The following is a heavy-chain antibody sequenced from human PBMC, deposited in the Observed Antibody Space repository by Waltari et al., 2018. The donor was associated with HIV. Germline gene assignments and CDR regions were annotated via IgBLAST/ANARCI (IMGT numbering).Heavy chain of an antibody. V-gene: IGHV5-51*03. J-gene: IGHJ4*02. Sequence: EVQLVQSGAEVKKPGESLKISCKASGYSFTSYWIGWVRQMPGKGLEWMGIIDPGNSDTRNTPSFQGQVPISADMSISTAYLQWSSLKASDTFMYYCATSRSTYYDTGGYFDYWGQGTLVTVSS. CDR3: ATSRSTYYDTGGYFDY. CDR2: IDPGNSDT. D-gene: IGHD3-22*01. CDR1: GYSFTSYW.